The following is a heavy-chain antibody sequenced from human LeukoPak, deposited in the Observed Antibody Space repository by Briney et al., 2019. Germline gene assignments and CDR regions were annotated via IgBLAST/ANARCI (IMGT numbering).Heavy chain of an antibody. CDR2: IYNDGSST. CDR1: GFTFSNYW. D-gene: IGHD2/OR15-2a*01. J-gene: IGHJ4*02. CDR3: ATYRQVLLPFES. V-gene: IGHV3-74*01. Sequence: GGSLRLSCAASGFTFSNYWMHWVRQAPGKGLVWVSRIYNDGSSTSYADSVKGRFTISRDNAKSTLYLQMNSLRAEDTAIYYCATYRQVLLPFESWGQGTLVTVSS.